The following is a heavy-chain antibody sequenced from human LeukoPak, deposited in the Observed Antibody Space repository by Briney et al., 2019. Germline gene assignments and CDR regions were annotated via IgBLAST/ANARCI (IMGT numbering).Heavy chain of an antibody. CDR1: GFTLDDYA. D-gene: IGHD6-13*01. CDR2: ISWNSGSI. CDR3: AKSPSIAAAGSPYGYYYYGMDV. V-gene: IGHV3-9*01. Sequence: GRSLRLSCAASGFTLDDYAMHWVRHAPGKGLEGVSGISWNSGSIGYADSVKGRFTISRDNAKNSLYLQMNSLRAEDTALYYCAKSPSIAAAGSPYGYYYYGMDVWGQGTTVTVSS. J-gene: IGHJ6*02.